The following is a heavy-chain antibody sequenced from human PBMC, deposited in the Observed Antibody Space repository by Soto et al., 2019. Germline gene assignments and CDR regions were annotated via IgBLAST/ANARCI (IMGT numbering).Heavy chain of an antibody. CDR1: GFTFSSYS. D-gene: IGHD5-12*01. CDR3: ARDPTIVATNYYFDY. CDR2: ISSSSSTI. Sequence: GGSLRLSCAASGFTFSSYSMNWVRQAPGKGLEWVSYISSSSSTIYYADSVKGRFTISRDNAKNSLYLQMNSLRAEDTAVYYCARDPTIVATNYYFDYWGQGTLVTVSS. J-gene: IGHJ4*02. V-gene: IGHV3-48*01.